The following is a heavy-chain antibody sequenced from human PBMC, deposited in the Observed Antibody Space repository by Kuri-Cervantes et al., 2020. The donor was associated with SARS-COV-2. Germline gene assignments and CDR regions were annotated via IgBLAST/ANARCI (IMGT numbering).Heavy chain of an antibody. D-gene: IGHD3-10*01. V-gene: IGHV3-23*01. Sequence: GESLKISCAASGFTFSSYAMSWVRQAPGKGLEWVSAISGSGGSTYYADSVKGRFTISRDNSKNTLYLQMKSLRAEDTAVYYCAKEGFFYGSGRHFDYWGQGTLVTVS. J-gene: IGHJ4*02. CDR3: AKEGFFYGSGRHFDY. CDR2: ISGSGGST. CDR1: GFTFSSYA.